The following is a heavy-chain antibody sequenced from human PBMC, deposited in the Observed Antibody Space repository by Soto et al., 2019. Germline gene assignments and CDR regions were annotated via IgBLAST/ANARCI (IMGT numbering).Heavy chain of an antibody. Sequence: GGSLRLSCTASGFTFTSYAMSWVRQAPGKGLQWVSTISGSGGSTYHADSVKGRFTTSRDNSKSTLYLQMNSLRAEDTAIYYCAKLPVVSAAGSEGYFDYWGQGTLVPVSS. V-gene: IGHV3-23*01. CDR3: AKLPVVSAAGSEGYFDY. D-gene: IGHD6-13*01. CDR1: GFTFTSYA. CDR2: ISGSGGST. J-gene: IGHJ4*02.